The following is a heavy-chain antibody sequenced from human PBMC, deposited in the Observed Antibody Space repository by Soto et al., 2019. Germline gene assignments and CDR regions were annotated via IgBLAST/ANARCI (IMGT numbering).Heavy chain of an antibody. CDR3: ARVFRNWFDP. Sequence: SETLSLTCTVSGGSISSSSYYWGWIRQPPGKGLEWIGSIYYSGSTYYNPSLKSRVTISVDTSKNQFSLKLSSVTAADTAVYYCARVFRNWFDPWGQGTLVTVSS. J-gene: IGHJ5*02. D-gene: IGHD3-10*01. CDR2: IYYSGST. CDR1: GGSISSSSYY. V-gene: IGHV4-39*01.